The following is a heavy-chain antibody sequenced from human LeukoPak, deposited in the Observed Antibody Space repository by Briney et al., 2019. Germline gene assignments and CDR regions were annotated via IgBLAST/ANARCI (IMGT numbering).Heavy chain of an antibody. Sequence: GRSLRLSCEASGFTFDDYAMHWVRQVPGKGLEWVSGITWNSGSIVYADSVKGRFTISRDNAKNSLYLQMNSLRDEDTALYYCAKAVGVASLIVDAPHIWGQGTMVTVSS. V-gene: IGHV3-9*01. CDR1: GFTFDDYA. J-gene: IGHJ3*02. D-gene: IGHD1-26*01. CDR3: AKAVGVASLIVDAPHI. CDR2: ITWNSGSI.